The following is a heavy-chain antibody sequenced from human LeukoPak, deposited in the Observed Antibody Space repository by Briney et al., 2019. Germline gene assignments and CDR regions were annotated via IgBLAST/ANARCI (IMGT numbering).Heavy chain of an antibody. V-gene: IGHV4-34*01. CDR1: GGSFSGYY. D-gene: IGHD6-13*01. Sequence: SETLSLTCAVYGGSFSGYYWSWIRQPPGKGLEWIGEINHSGSTNYNPSLKSRVTISVDTSKNQFSLKLSSVTAADTAVYYCARSRGAAAASLAVWGQGTTVTVSS. CDR3: ARSRGAAAASLAV. CDR2: INHSGST. J-gene: IGHJ6*02.